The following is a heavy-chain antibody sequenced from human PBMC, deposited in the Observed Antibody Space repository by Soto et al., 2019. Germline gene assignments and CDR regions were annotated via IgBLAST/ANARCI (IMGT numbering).Heavy chain of an antibody. CDR1: GGSISSYY. D-gene: IGHD2-21*02. CDR2: IYYSGST. J-gene: IGHJ6*02. Sequence: SETLSLTCTVSGGSISSYYWSWIRQPPGKGLEWIGYIYYSGSTNYNPSLKSRVTISVDTSKNQFSLKLSSVTAADTAVYYCARGTVVTLLNYYYYGMDVWGQGTTVTVSS. CDR3: ARGTVVTLLNYYYYGMDV. V-gene: IGHV4-59*01.